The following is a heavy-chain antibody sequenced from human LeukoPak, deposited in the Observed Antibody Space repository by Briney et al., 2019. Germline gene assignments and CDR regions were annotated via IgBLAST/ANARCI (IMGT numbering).Heavy chain of an antibody. CDR1: GFTFDDYA. J-gene: IGHJ4*02. V-gene: IGHV3-9*01. CDR2: ISWNSGSI. CDR3: AKAFYCSSTSCYSD. Sequence: GGSLRLSCAASGFTFDDYAVHWDRQAPGKGLEWVSGISWNSGSIGYADSVKGRFTISRDNAKNSLYLQMNSLRAEDTALYYCAKAFYCSSTSCYSDWGQGTLVTVSS. D-gene: IGHD2-2*01.